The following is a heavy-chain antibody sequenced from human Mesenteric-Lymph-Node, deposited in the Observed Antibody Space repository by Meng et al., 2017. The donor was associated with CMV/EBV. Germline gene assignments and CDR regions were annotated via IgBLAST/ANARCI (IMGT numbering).Heavy chain of an antibody. CDR3: ARGSSYDILTGYFDY. V-gene: IGHV4-34*01. CDR1: GGSFSGYY. CDR2: INHSGST. J-gene: IGHJ4*02. Sequence: QGHVHPGGAGLLQPSVTLSVTCAVYGGSFSGYYWNWIRQSPEKGLEWIGEINHSGSTTYNPSFTSRIIISVDTSTNQISLNMSSVTAADTAVYYCARGSSYDILTGYFDYWGQGALVTVSS. D-gene: IGHD3-9*01.